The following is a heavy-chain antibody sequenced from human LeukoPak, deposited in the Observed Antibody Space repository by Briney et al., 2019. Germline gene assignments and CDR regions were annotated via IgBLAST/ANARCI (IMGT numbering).Heavy chain of an antibody. CDR3: ARDNGGSSSWYEIAFDI. CDR1: GGTFSSYA. CDR2: IIPIFGTA. D-gene: IGHD6-13*01. Sequence: ASVKVFCKASGGTFSSYAISWVRQAPGQGLEWMGGIIPIFGTANYAQKFQGRVTITTDESTSTAYMELSSLRSEDTAVYYCARDNGGSSSWYEIAFDIWGQGTMVTVSS. J-gene: IGHJ3*02. V-gene: IGHV1-69*05.